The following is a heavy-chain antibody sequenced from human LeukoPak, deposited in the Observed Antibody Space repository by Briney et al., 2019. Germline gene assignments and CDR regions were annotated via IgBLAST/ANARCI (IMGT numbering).Heavy chain of an antibody. J-gene: IGHJ6*02. Sequence: ASVMVSCKASGYTFTSYGISWVRQAPGQGLEWMGWISAYNGNTNYAQKLQGRVTMTTDTSTSTAYMELRSLRSDDTAVYYCARDRAGDFWSGYFDPYYYYGMDVWGQGTTVTVSS. CDR2: ISAYNGNT. V-gene: IGHV1-18*01. CDR3: ARDRAGDFWSGYFDPYYYYGMDV. CDR1: GYTFTSYG. D-gene: IGHD3-3*01.